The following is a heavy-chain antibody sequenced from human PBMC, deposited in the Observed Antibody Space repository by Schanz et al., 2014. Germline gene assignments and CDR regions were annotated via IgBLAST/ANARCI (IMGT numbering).Heavy chain of an antibody. CDR1: GFSFSDYY. D-gene: IGHD1-26*01. CDR3: ARDHTTESYYSAGPPIDY. J-gene: IGHJ4*02. CDR2: ISHDGYST. V-gene: IGHV3-64*04. Sequence: VQLLESGGGLIQPGGSLRLSCAASGFSFSDYYMSWIRQAPGKGLEYVSAISHDGYSTYYADSVKGRFTISRDNSKNTLFLQMNSLRAEDTAVYYCARDHTTESYYSAGPPIDYWGQGTLLTVSS.